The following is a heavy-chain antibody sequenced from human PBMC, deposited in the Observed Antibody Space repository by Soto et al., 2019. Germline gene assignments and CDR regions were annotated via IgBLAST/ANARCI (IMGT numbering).Heavy chain of an antibody. CDR2: VWSDGNLK. Sequence: QVQLVESGGGVVQPGGSLRLSCAASGFTFDAYGFDWVRQAPGKGLEWVAVVWSDGNLKYYADSVKGRFTISRDSSKSALNLQMNSLRVDDTAVYYCARIQLDTIMALDYWGQGTLVTVSS. CDR3: ARIQLDTIMALDY. D-gene: IGHD1-1*01. V-gene: IGHV3-33*01. J-gene: IGHJ4*02. CDR1: GFTFDAYG.